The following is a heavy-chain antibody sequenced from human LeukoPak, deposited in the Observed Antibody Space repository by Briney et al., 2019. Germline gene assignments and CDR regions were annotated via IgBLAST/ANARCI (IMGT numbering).Heavy chain of an antibody. D-gene: IGHD3-22*01. CDR3: ARDSYSSGYLAFDI. CDR2: IIPIFGTA. V-gene: IGHV1-69*06. J-gene: IGHJ3*02. CDR1: GYTFTGYY. Sequence: ASVKVSCKASGYTFTGYYMHWVRQAPGQGLEWMGGIIPIFGTANYAQKFQGRVTITADKSTSTAYMELSSLRSEDTAVYYCARDSYSSGYLAFDIWGQGTMVTVSS.